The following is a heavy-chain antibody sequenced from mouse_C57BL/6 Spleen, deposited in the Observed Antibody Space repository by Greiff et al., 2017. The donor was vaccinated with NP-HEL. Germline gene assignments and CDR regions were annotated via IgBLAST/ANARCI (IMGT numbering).Heavy chain of an antibody. D-gene: IGHD2-1*01. Sequence: EVQLQQSGPELVKPGASVKISCKASGYTFTDYYMNWVKQSHGKSLEWIGDINPNNGGTSYNQKFKGKATLTVDKSSSTAYMELRSLTSEDSAVYYCARGYGNYEGFAYWGQGTLVTVSA. CDR1: GYTFTDYY. J-gene: IGHJ3*01. CDR3: ARGYGNYEGFAY. CDR2: INPNNGGT. V-gene: IGHV1-26*01.